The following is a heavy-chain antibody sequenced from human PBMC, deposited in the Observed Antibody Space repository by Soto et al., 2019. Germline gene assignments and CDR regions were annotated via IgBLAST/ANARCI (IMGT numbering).Heavy chain of an antibody. V-gene: IGHV3-21*01. Sequence: EVQLVESGGGLVKPGGSLRLSCAASGFTFSTYSMNWVRQAPGKGLEWGSSISSSSSYIYYADSVKGRFTISRDNAKNSLYLQMNSLRAEDTAVYYCASSPPSHYDFWSGSFDPWGQGTLVTVSS. CDR3: ASSPPSHYDFWSGSFDP. CDR1: GFTFSTYS. D-gene: IGHD3-3*01. J-gene: IGHJ5*02. CDR2: ISSSSSYI.